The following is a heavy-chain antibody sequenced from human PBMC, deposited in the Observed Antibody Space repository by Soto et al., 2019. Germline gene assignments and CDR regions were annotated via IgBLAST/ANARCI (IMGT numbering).Heavy chain of an antibody. CDR2: INRGGSI. CDR1: GFTVRSKY. D-gene: IGHD2-15*01. J-gene: IGHJ6*03. CDR3: TRDDVYCSGGTGYGIPMDV. V-gene: IGHV3-66*01. Sequence: EVQLVESGGGLVQPGGSLRLSCAVSGFTVRSKYMSWVRQAPGKGLEWVSHINRGGSISYADSVKGTFTISRDNSENTLYPQMSTLGVEYTAVYYCTRDDVYCSGGTGYGIPMDVWGKGTTVTVSS.